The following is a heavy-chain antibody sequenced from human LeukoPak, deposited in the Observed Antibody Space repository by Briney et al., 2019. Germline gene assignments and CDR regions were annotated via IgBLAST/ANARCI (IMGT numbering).Heavy chain of an antibody. D-gene: IGHD2-2*01. CDR2: IYSGGST. CDR1: GFTFSSYS. V-gene: IGHV3-66*01. Sequence: GGSLRLSCAASGFTFSSYSMNWVRQAPGKGLEWVSVIYSGGSTYYTDSVIDRFAISRDNSKNTLYLQMNSLRAGDTAVYYCARVVVLPAAYFDYWGQGTLVTVSS. CDR3: ARVVVLPAAYFDY. J-gene: IGHJ4*02.